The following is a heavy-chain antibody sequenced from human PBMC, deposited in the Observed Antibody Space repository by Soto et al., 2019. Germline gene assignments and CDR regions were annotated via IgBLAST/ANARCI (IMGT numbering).Heavy chain of an antibody. CDR2: IWYDGSNK. J-gene: IGHJ4*02. V-gene: IGHV3-33*01. CDR3: SRGLKGGGWTPFDY. Sequence: GGSLRLSCAASGFTFSSYGMHWVRQAPGKGLEWVAVIWYDGSNKYYADSVKGRFTISRDNSKNTLYLQMNSLRAEDTAVYYCSRGLKGGGWTPFDYWGQGTLVTVSS. D-gene: IGHD6-19*01. CDR1: GFTFSSYG.